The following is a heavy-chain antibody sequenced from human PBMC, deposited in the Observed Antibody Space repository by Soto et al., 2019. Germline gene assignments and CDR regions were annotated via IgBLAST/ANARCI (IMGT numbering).Heavy chain of an antibody. CDR2: ISSRSNYI. CDR1: GFTFSRYN. CDR3: ATAYYDSSGYYFDY. D-gene: IGHD3-22*01. Sequence: EVQLVESGGGLVKPGGSLRLSCEASGFTFSRYNMNWVRQAPGKGLEWVSSISSRSNYIYYADSVKGRFTISRDNAKNALYLQMNSLSADDTAVYFFATAYYDSSGYYFDYWGQGTLVTVSS. J-gene: IGHJ4*02. V-gene: IGHV3-21*01.